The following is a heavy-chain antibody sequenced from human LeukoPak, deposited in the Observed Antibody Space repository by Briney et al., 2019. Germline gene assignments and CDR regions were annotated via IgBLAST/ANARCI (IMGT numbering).Heavy chain of an antibody. CDR3: ARCHYFGSGAYDY. CDR1: GGSICSYY. D-gene: IGHD3-10*01. CDR2: IYYSGST. Sequence: SETLSLTCTVSGGSICSYYWSWIRQPPGKGLEWIGYIYYSGSTNYNPSLMSRVTKTVDTSKNQYSLKLSSVAAADTAGYYCARCHYFGSGAYDYWGQGTLVTVSS. V-gene: IGHV4-59*08. J-gene: IGHJ4*02.